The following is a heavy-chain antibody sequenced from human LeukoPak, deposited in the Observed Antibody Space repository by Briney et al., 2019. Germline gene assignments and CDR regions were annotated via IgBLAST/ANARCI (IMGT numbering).Heavy chain of an antibody. CDR2: INPSGGST. Sequence: ASVKVSCKASGYIFTSYHMHWVRQAPGQGLEWMGIINPSGGSTSYAQKVQGRVTMTRDTSTSTVYMELSSLRSEDTAVYYCARRALDNYGMDVWGQGTTVTVSS. CDR1: GYIFTSYH. V-gene: IGHV1-46*01. CDR3: ARRALDNYGMDV. J-gene: IGHJ6*02.